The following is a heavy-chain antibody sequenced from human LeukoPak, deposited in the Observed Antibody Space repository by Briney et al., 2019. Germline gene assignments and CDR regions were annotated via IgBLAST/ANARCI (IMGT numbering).Heavy chain of an antibody. CDR3: ATDLITIFGVANLAAFDI. J-gene: IGHJ3*02. CDR2: FDPEDGET. CDR1: GYTFTGYY. Sequence: ASVTVSCKASGYTFTGYYMHWVRQAPGKGLEWMGGFDPEDGETIYARKFQGRVTMTEDTSTDTAYMELSSLRSEDTAVYYCATDLITIFGVANLAAFDIWGQGTMVTVSS. V-gene: IGHV1-24*01. D-gene: IGHD3-3*01.